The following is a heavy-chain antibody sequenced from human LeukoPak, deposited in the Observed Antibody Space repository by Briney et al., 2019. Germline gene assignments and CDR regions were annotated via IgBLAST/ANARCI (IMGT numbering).Heavy chain of an antibody. Sequence: ASVKVSCKASGYTFTSYGISWVRQAPGQGLEWMGWISAYNGNTNYAQKLQGRVTMTTDTSTSTAYMELSSLRSEDTAVYYCAREPIAAAGPPPFDPWGQGTLVTVSS. V-gene: IGHV1-18*01. D-gene: IGHD6-13*01. CDR2: ISAYNGNT. J-gene: IGHJ5*02. CDR3: AREPIAAAGPPPFDP. CDR1: GYTFTSYG.